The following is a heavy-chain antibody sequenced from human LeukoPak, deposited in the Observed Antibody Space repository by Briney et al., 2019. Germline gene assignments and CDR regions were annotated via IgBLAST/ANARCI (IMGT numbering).Heavy chain of an antibody. CDR1: GGSISSGGYS. J-gene: IGHJ4*02. V-gene: IGHV4-30-2*01. Sequence: SQTLSLTCAVSGGSISSGGYSWSWIRQPPGKGLEWIGYIYHSGSTYYNPSLKSRVTISVDRSKNQFSLKLSSVTAADTAVYYCARDNWNDVGGYWGQGTLVTVSS. CDR3: ARDNWNDVGGY. CDR2: IYHSGST. D-gene: IGHD1-1*01.